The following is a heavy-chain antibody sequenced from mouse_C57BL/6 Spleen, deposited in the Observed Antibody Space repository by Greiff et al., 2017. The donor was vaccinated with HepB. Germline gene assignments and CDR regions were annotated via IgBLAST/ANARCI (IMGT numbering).Heavy chain of an antibody. J-gene: IGHJ2*01. Sequence: QVQLQQSGAELVKPGASVKMSCKASGYTFTSYWITWVKQRPGQGLEWIGDIYPGSGSTNYNEKFKSKATLTVDTSSITAYMQLSSLTSEDSAVYYCARRSSSYSDYWGQGTTLTVSS. CDR1: GYTFTSYW. CDR3: ARRSSSYSDY. D-gene: IGHD1-1*01. V-gene: IGHV1-55*01. CDR2: IYPGSGST.